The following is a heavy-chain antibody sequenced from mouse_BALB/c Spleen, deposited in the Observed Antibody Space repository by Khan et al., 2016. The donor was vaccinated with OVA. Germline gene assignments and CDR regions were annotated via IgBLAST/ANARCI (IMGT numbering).Heavy chain of an antibody. Sequence: EVQLQESGPELMKPGASVKISCKASGYSFTSYYIHWVKQSPGKTLEWIGYINPFNGGSTYNQKFKVKATLTVDKSSSTAYMHLSSLTSDDSAVYYWARRDSNSAFAYWGQGTLVTVSA. J-gene: IGHJ3*01. V-gene: IGHV1-31*01. CDR2: INPFNGGS. CDR3: ARRDSNSAFAY. CDR1: GYSFTSYY. D-gene: IGHD2-5*01.